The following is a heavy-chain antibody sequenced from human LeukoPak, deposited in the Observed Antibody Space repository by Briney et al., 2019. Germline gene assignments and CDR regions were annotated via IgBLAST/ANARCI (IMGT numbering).Heavy chain of an antibody. Sequence: GGSLRLSCAAFGFTFSDYYMSWIRQAPGKGLEWVSYISSSGSTIYYADSVKGRFTISRDNAKNSLYLQMNSLRAEDTAVYYCASGWCSTSCYVKEGLDYWGQGTLVTASS. CDR1: GFTFSDYY. CDR2: ISSSGSTI. CDR3: ASGWCSTSCYVKEGLDY. D-gene: IGHD2-2*01. V-gene: IGHV3-11*04. J-gene: IGHJ4*02.